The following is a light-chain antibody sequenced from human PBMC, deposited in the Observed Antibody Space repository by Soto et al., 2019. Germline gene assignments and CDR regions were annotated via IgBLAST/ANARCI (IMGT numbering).Light chain of an antibody. J-gene: IGLJ3*02. CDR2: DDS. CDR1: SSNMGDNY. V-gene: IGLV1-47*02. Sequence: QSALAQPPSASGTPGRRVTISCSGSSSNMGDNYVFWYQQHPGTAPKPLIYDDSQRPSGVPDRFSGAKSGNSASLSITGLQSEDEADYHCAACDDSMSGWVFGGGTKVTVL. CDR3: AACDDSMSGWV.